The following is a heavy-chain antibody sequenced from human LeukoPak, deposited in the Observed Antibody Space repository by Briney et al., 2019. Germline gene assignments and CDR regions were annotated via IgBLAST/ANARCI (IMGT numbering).Heavy chain of an antibody. V-gene: IGHV4-59*01. CDR2: IYYSGST. J-gene: IGHJ3*02. Sequence: SETLSLTCTVSGGSISSYYWSWIRQPPGKGLEWIGYIYYSGSTNYNPSLKSRVTISVDTSKNQFSLKLSSVTAADTAVYYCARDVGGHDAFDIWGQGTMVTVSS. CDR1: GGSISSYY. CDR3: ARDVGGHDAFDI. D-gene: IGHD1-26*01.